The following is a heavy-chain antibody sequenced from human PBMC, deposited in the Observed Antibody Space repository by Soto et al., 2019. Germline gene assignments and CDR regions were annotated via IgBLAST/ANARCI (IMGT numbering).Heavy chain of an antibody. Sequence: VASVEVCWKASGYTFTSYAMHWVRQAPGQRLEWMGWINAGNGNTKYSQKFQGRVTITRDTSASTAYMELSSLRSEDTAVYYCARDLGYALPDYWGQGTLVTVSS. V-gene: IGHV1-3*01. CDR1: GYTFTSYA. J-gene: IGHJ4*02. CDR3: ARDLGYALPDY. CDR2: INAGNGNT. D-gene: IGHD2-15*01.